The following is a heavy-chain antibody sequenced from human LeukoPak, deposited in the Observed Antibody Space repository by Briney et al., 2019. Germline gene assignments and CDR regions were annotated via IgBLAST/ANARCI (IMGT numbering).Heavy chain of an antibody. V-gene: IGHV3-33*01. CDR2: IWFDGSNK. D-gene: IGHD6-19*01. J-gene: IGHJ4*02. CDR1: GFTFSSYG. Sequence: PGGSLRLSCAASGFTFSSYGMHWVRQAPGKGLQWVAVIWFDGSNKYYADSVKGRFTIFRDNSKNTLYLQMNSLRVEDTAVYYCARAGYGTGWYPGALDYRGQGTLVTVSS. CDR3: ARAGYGTGWYPGALDY.